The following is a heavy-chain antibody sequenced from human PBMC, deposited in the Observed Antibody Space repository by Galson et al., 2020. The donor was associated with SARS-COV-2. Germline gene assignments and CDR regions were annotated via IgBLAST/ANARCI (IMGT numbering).Heavy chain of an antibody. Sequence: ASVKVSCKASGYTFTGYYMHWVRQAPGQGLEWMGWINPNSGGTNYAQKFQGWVTMTRDTSISTAYMELSRLRSDDTAVYYCAREASCSSTSCSNSSSWYDDAFDIWGQGTMVTVSS. D-gene: IGHD2-2*01. CDR2: INPNSGGT. J-gene: IGHJ3*02. CDR3: AREASCSSTSCSNSSSWYDDAFDI. CDR1: GYTFTGYY. V-gene: IGHV1-2*04.